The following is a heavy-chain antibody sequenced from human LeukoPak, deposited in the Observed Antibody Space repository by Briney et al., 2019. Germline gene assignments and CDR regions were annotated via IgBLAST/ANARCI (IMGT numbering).Heavy chain of an antibody. CDR2: ISPDTNNK. V-gene: IGHV3-30-3*01. Sequence: PGTSLRLSCVASGFTFTDYAVAWVRQAPGKGMECVTIISPDTNNKYYADSVKGRFTISRDNFRNTVFLDMSGLRPEDTGLYYCVRDLTYGARFDYWGQGTLVTVSS. CDR3: VRDLTYGARFDY. J-gene: IGHJ4*02. CDR1: GFTFTDYA. D-gene: IGHD4-17*01.